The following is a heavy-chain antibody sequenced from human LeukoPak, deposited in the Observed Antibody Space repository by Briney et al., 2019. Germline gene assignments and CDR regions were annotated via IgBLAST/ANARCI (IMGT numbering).Heavy chain of an antibody. CDR2: INHSGST. D-gene: IGHD3-3*01. J-gene: IGHJ4*02. CDR1: GGSFSGYY. Sequence: SETLSLTCAVYGGSFSGYYWSWIRQPPGKGLEWIGEINHSGSTNYNPSLKSRVTISVDTSKNQFSLKLSSVTAADTAVYYCARAVHDFWSGYAAPADYWGQGTLVTVSS. CDR3: ARAVHDFWSGYAAPADY. V-gene: IGHV4-34*01.